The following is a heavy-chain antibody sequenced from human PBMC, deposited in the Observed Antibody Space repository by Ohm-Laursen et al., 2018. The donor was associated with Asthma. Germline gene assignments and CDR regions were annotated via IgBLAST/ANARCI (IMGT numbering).Heavy chain of an antibody. J-gene: IGHJ1*01. V-gene: IGHV3-21*01. CDR1: GFTFGRHS. D-gene: IGHD1-26*01. CDR2: ISTASSFI. CDR3: ARIGPEWELPGREYSLHH. Sequence: SLRLSCAASGFTFGRHSMAWVRQIPGKGLEWVASISTASSFIYYADSVRGRFTTSRDNARNSVYLQMNSLRAEDTALYYCARIGPEWELPGREYSLHHWGEGTLVTVSS.